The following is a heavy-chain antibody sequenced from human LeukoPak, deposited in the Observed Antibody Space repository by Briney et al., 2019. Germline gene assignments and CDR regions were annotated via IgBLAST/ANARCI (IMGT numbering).Heavy chain of an antibody. Sequence: GGSLRLSCAASGFTFSSYGIHWVRQAPGKGLEWVTFIGYDGRNKYYADSVKSRFTISRDNSKNTLYLQMNSLRAEDTAVYYCAKDNAYYYADYWGQGTLVTVSS. V-gene: IGHV3-30*02. J-gene: IGHJ4*02. CDR1: GFTFSSYG. CDR3: AKDNAYYYADY. CDR2: IGYDGRNK. D-gene: IGHD3-10*01.